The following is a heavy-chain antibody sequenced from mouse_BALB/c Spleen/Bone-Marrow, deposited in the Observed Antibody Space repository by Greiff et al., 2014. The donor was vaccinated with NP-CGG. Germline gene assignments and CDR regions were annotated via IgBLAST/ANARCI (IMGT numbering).Heavy chain of an antibody. Sequence: EVHLVESGGGLVQPGGSRKLSCAASGFTFSSFGMHWVRQAPEKGLEWVAYISSGSSTIYYADTVKGRFTISRDNPKNTLFLQMTSPRSEDTAMYYCARGAYYYGSSYDAMDYWGQGTSVTVSS. D-gene: IGHD1-1*01. CDR2: ISSGSSTI. J-gene: IGHJ4*01. CDR1: GFTFSSFG. V-gene: IGHV5-17*02. CDR3: ARGAYYYGSSYDAMDY.